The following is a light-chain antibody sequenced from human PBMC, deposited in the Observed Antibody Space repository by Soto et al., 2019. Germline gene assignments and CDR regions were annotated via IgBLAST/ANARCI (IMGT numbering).Light chain of an antibody. J-gene: IGKJ4*01. CDR3: QQYHSYPLT. Sequence: QDIKNYLAWFQQKPGKAPKSLIFAASSLQSGVPSKFIGTGSGTDFTLTISSLQAEDVATYFCQQYHSYPLTFGGGTKVDIK. V-gene: IGKV1-16*02. CDR2: AAS. CDR1: QDIKNY.